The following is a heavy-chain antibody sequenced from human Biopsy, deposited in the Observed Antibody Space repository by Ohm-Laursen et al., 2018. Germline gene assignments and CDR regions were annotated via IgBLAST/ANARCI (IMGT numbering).Heavy chain of an antibody. V-gene: IGHV3-15*01. D-gene: IGHD3-16*01. CDR1: GFTFGDAW. CDR3: STGGGDFYYNGMDV. J-gene: IGHJ6*02. CDR2: IKSKFDGETT. Sequence: GSLRLSCTASGFTFGDAWMSWIRQAPGKGLEWVGRIKSKFDGETTDYAAPVKGRFIISRDDPKSTLFLQMNSLKVEDTGVYFCSTGGGDFYYNGMDVWGQGTTVTVSS.